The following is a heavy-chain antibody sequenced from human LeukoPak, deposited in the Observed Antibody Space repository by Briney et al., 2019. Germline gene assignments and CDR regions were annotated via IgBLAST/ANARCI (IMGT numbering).Heavy chain of an antibody. CDR2: ISSSGSTI. CDR3: ARDSHSGSSDAFDI. V-gene: IGHV3-48*04. D-gene: IGHD1-26*01. Sequence: GGSLRLSCAASGFTFSSYAMSWVRQAPGKGLEWVSYISSSGSTIYYADSVKGRFTISRDNAKNSLYLQMNSLRAEDTAVYYCARDSHSGSSDAFDIWGQGTMVTVSS. CDR1: GFTFSSYA. J-gene: IGHJ3*02.